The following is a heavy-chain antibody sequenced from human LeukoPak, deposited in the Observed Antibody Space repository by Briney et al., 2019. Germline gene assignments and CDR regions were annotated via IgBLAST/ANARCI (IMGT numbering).Heavy chain of an antibody. D-gene: IGHD3-9*01. CDR2: IYYSGST. CDR3: ASTMGDDILTGYSGFGFDI. J-gene: IGHJ3*02. CDR1: GGSISSYY. V-gene: IGHV4-59*08. Sequence: PSETLSLTCTVSGGSISSYYWSWIRQPPGKGLEWIGYIYYSGSTNYNPSLESRVTISVDTSKNQFSLKLSSVTAADTAVYYCASTMGDDILTGYSGFGFDIWGQGTMVTVSS.